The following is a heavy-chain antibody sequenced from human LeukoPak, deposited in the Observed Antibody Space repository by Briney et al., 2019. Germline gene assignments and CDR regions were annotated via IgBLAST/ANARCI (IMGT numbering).Heavy chain of an antibody. CDR2: VSSTGGYI. Sequence: GGSLRLSCAASGFVFKDYHVHWVRQAPGKGLEWVASVSSTGGYIYYAESLRGRFTISRDNANNSLSLQMNSLRAEDTAVYYCARDSRRRDGDKDFDYWGQGTRVTVSS. CDR3: ARDSRRRDGDKDFDY. J-gene: IGHJ4*02. V-gene: IGHV3-21*01. D-gene: IGHD5-24*01. CDR1: GFVFKDYH.